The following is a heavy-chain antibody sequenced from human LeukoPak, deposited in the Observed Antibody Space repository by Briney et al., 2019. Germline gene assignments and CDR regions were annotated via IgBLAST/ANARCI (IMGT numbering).Heavy chain of an antibody. CDR2: IVGSGVTT. D-gene: IGHD5-18*01. Sequence: QPEGSLRLSCVASGFTFSNYGMNWVRQAPGKGLEWVSGIVGSGVTTYYADSVKGRFTISRDNSKNTLYLHMNGLRVEDTAIYYCARDERWIQFNYWGHGTLVTV. CDR3: ARDERWIQFNY. J-gene: IGHJ4*01. V-gene: IGHV3-23*01. CDR1: GFTFSNYG.